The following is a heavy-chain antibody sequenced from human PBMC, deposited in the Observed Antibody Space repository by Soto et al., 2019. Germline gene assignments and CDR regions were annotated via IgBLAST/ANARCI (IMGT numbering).Heavy chain of an antibody. CDR1: GGTFSSYA. CDR2: IIPIFGTA. D-gene: IGHD2-2*01. Sequence: SVKVPCKASGGTFSSYAISWVRQAPGQGLEWMGGIIPIFGTANYAQKFQGRVTITADESTSTAYMELSSLRSEDTAVYYCARDRWGPTQPYNGFDPWGQGTLVTVSS. J-gene: IGHJ5*02. V-gene: IGHV1-69*13. CDR3: ARDRWGPTQPYNGFDP.